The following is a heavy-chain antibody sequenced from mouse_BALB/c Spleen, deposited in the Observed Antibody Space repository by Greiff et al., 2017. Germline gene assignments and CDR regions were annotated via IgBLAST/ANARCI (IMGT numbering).Heavy chain of an antibody. CDR1: GFNIKDYY. CDR3: NRGSYFDY. V-gene: IGHV14-4*02. CDR2: IDPENGDT. Sequence: EVKLMESGAELVRSGASVKLSCTASGFNIKDYYMHWVKQRPEQGLEWIGWIDPENGDTEYAPKFQGKATMTADTSSNTAYLQLSSLTSEDTAVYYCNRGSYFDYWGQGTTLTVSS. J-gene: IGHJ2*01.